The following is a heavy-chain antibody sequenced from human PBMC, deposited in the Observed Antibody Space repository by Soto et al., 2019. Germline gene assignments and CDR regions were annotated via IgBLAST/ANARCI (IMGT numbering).Heavy chain of an antibody. D-gene: IGHD5-18*01. J-gene: IGHJ6*02. Sequence: GESLKISCKGSGYSFTSYWIGWVRQMPGKGLEWMGIIYPGDSDTRYSPSFQGQVTISADKSISTAYLQWSSLKASDTAMYYCASGSYDAAEDYYYYGMDVWGQGTTVTVSS. CDR1: GYSFTSYW. CDR2: IYPGDSDT. CDR3: ASGSYDAAEDYYYYGMDV. V-gene: IGHV5-51*01.